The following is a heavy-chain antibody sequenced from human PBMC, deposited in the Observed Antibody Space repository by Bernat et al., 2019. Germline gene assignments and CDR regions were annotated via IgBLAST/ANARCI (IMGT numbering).Heavy chain of an antibody. CDR3: AIAAAGQYYYGMDV. CDR1: GFTFSSYS. Sequence: EVQLVESGGGLVQPGGSLRLSCAASGFTFSSYSMNCVRQAPGKGLEWVSYISSSSSTIYSADSVKGRFTLSRDNAKTSLYLQMNSLRAEDTAVYSCAIAAAGQYYYGMDVWGQGTTVTVSS. CDR2: ISSSSSTI. V-gene: IGHV3-48*01. J-gene: IGHJ6*02. D-gene: IGHD6-13*01.